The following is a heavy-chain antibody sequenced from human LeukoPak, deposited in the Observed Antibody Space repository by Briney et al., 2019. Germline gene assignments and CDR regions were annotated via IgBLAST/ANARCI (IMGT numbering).Heavy chain of an antibody. J-gene: IGHJ5*02. D-gene: IGHD6-19*01. CDR1: GGSFSGYY. CDR2: INHSGST. Sequence: PSETLSLTCAVYGGSFSGYYWSWIRQPPGKGLEWIGEINHSGSTNYNPSLKSRVTISVDTSKNQFSLKLSSVTAADTAVYYCARGDSSGWYVFDPWGQGTLVTVSS. CDR3: ARGDSSGWYVFDP. V-gene: IGHV4-34*01.